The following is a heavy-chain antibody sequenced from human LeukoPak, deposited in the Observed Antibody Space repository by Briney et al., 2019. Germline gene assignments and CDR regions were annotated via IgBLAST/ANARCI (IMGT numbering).Heavy chain of an antibody. J-gene: IGHJ4*02. CDR1: GLTFSTYS. D-gene: IGHD3-22*01. Sequence: GGSLRLSCTASGLTFSTYSMHWVRQAPGKGLEWVAYIHYDGGNKYYADSVKGRFTISRDNSKNTLYLQMNSLRAEDTAVYYCAKEKKYYYDGSGYPGYDYWGQGTLVTVSS. CDR2: IHYDGGNK. V-gene: IGHV3-30*02. CDR3: AKEKKYYYDGSGYPGYDY.